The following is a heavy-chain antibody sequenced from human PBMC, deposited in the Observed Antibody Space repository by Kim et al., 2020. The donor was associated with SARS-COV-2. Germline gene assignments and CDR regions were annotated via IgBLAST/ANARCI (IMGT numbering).Heavy chain of an antibody. D-gene: IGHD1-1*01. CDR2: IIPILGIA. Sequence: SVKVSCKASGGTFSSYAISWVRQAPGQGLEWMGMIIPILGIANYAQQFQGRVTIPADKSTSTAYMELSSLSSEDTAVYYCAMYPTVTPRAPWGQGTLVT. CDR1: GGTFSSYA. CDR3: AMYPTVTPRAP. J-gene: IGHJ5*02. V-gene: IGHV1-69*04.